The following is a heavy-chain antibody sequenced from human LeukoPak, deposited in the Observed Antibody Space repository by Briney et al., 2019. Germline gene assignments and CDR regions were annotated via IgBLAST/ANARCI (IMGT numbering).Heavy chain of an antibody. V-gene: IGHV3-30-3*01. J-gene: IGHJ3*02. D-gene: IGHD3-16*01. CDR3: ARDGAHDAFDI. CDR1: GFTFSSDA. CDR2: ISYDGSNK. Sequence: GGSLRLSCAASGFTFSSDAMHWVRQAPGKGLEWVAVISYDGSNKYYADSVKGRFTISRDNSKNTLYLQMNSLRAEDTAVYYCARDGAHDAFDIWGQGTMVTVST.